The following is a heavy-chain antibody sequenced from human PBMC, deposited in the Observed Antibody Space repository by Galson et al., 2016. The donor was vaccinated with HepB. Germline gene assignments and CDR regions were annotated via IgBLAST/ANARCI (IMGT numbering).Heavy chain of an antibody. CDR3: AKAGSGYSENYFDY. CDR1: GFVFSNFG. J-gene: IGHJ4*02. D-gene: IGHD5-12*01. V-gene: IGHV3-23*01. CDR2: ISTRRTT. Sequence: SLRLSCAASGFVFSNFGLSWVRQAPGEGLEWVASISTRRTTYYSDSVQGRFTISRDRSKNTLYLQMDSLRAEDTAIYYCAKAGSGYSENYFDYWGQGTLVTVSS.